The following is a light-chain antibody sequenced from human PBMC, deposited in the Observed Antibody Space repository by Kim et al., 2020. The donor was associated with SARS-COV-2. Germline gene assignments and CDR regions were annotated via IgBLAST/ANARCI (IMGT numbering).Light chain of an antibody. Sequence: SSELTQDPAVSVALGQTVRITCQGDSLRSYYASWYQQKPGQAPVLVIYGKNSRPSGIPDRFSGSRSGNTVSLTITGAQAEDEADYYCNSRDSSGKHLVFG. CDR1: SLRSYY. CDR2: GKN. CDR3: NSRDSSGKHLV. V-gene: IGLV3-19*01. J-gene: IGLJ3*02.